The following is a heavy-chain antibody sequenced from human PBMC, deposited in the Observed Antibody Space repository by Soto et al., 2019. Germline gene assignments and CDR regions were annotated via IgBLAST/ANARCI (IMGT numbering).Heavy chain of an antibody. D-gene: IGHD3-16*01. J-gene: IGHJ4*02. V-gene: IGHV4-31*03. CDR3: ACGRLGDNFGY. CDR2: IYYSGST. Sequence: QVQLQESGPGLVKPSQTLSLTCSVSGGSISSGGYYWSWIRQHAGKGLEWIGYIYYSGSTYYNPSLKSRVTISVDTSKNQFSLKLGSVTAADTAMFYCACGRLGDNFGYCGQGTLVTVSS. CDR1: GGSISSGGYY.